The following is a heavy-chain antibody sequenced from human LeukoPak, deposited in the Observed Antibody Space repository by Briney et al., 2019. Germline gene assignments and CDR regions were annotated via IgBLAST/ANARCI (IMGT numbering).Heavy chain of an antibody. CDR1: GFTFSSYW. J-gene: IGHJ4*02. Sequence: GGSLRLSCAASGFTFSSYWMSWVRQAPGKGLEWVANIKQDGSEKYYVDSVKGRFTISRDNSKNTVHVQMSSLRPDDTAVYYCAKDPQREYYYPSGSDYWGQGTLVTVSS. D-gene: IGHD3-10*01. CDR3: AKDPQREYYYPSGSDY. V-gene: IGHV3-7*04. CDR2: IKQDGSEK.